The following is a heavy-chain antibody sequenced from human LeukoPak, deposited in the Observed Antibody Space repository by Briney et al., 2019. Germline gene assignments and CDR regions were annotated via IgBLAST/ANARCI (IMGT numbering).Heavy chain of an antibody. CDR1: GGSISSGGYY. Sequence: SQTLSLTCTVSGGSISSGGYYWSWIRQPPGKGLEWIGYIYHSGSTYYNPSLKSRVTISVDRSKNQFSLKLSSVTAADTAVYYCARDEIAAAEVWFDPWGQGTLVTVSS. V-gene: IGHV4-30-2*01. CDR3: ARDEIAAAEVWFDP. D-gene: IGHD6-13*01. CDR2: IYHSGST. J-gene: IGHJ5*02.